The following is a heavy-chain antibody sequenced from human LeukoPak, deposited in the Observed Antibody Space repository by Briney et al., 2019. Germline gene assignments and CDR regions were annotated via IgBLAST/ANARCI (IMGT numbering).Heavy chain of an antibody. D-gene: IGHD3-3*01. J-gene: IGHJ6*02. V-gene: IGHV4-61*02. CDR2: IHSSGFA. CDR3: VSSRVATPPYNYGMDV. Sequence: SETLSLTCNVSGESISSGNYCWTWIRQPAGKGLEWIGRIHSSGFANYNRSLKSRVTISRETSKNQLSLKVSSVTAADTAVYFCVSSRVATPPYNYGMDVWGQGTTVVVSS. CDR1: GESISSGNYC.